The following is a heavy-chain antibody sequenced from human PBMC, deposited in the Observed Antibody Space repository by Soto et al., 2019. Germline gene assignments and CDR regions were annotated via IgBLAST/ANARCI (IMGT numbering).Heavy chain of an antibody. V-gene: IGHV3-30*18. CDR1: GFTFSSYG. D-gene: IGHD4-17*01. Sequence: QVQLVESGGGVVQPGRSLRLSCGASGFTFSSYGMHLVRQAPGKGLEWVAVISYDGSNKYYADSVKGRFTISRDNSKNTLYLQMNSLSAEDTAVYYCAKEYADYGEGDVWGQGTTVTVSS. CDR3: AKEYADYGEGDV. J-gene: IGHJ6*02. CDR2: ISYDGSNK.